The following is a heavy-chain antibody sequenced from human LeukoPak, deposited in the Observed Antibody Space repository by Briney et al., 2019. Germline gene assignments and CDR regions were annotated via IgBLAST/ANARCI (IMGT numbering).Heavy chain of an antibody. D-gene: IGHD5-24*01. Sequence: PGGSLRLSCAASGFTFSSYAMTWVRQAPGKGLEWVSSISSGSSYIYYAESVKGRFTISRDNAKNSLYLQMNSLRAEDTAVYYCARLKMATMAVDYWGQGTLVTVSS. J-gene: IGHJ4*02. V-gene: IGHV3-21*01. CDR3: ARLKMATMAVDY. CDR1: GFTFSSYA. CDR2: ISSGSSYI.